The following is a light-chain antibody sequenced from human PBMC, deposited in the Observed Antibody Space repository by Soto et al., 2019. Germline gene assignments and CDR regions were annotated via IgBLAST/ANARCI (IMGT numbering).Light chain of an antibody. CDR1: SSNIGNNY. J-gene: IGLJ3*02. V-gene: IGLV1-51*01. CDR2: DSN. Sequence: QSVLTQPPSVSAALGQKVTISFSGSSSNIGNNYVSWYQQLPGTAPKLLIYDSNKRPSGIPDRFSGSKSGTSATLGITGLQTGDEADYYCGTWDTSLSAGVFGGGTKLTVL. CDR3: GTWDTSLSAGV.